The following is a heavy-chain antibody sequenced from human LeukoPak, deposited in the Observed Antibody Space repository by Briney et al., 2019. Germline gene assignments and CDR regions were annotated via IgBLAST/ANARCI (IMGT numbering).Heavy chain of an antibody. D-gene: IGHD5-18*01. CDR1: GGSIISYY. V-gene: IGHV4-59*08. CDR2: IYYSGST. Sequence: SETLSLTCTVSGGSIISYYWSWIRQPPGKGLEWMGYIYYSGSTNYNPSLKSRVTISVDTSKNQFSLKLSSVTAADTTVYYCARHMGLGYSYGYPYFDYWGQGTLVTVSS. CDR3: ARHMGLGYSYGYPYFDY. J-gene: IGHJ4*02.